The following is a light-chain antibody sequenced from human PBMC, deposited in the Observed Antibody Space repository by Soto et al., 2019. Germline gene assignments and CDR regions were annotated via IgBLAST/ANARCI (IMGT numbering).Light chain of an antibody. CDR3: QQLYSFPLT. CDR1: QDFSNF. J-gene: IGKJ4*01. Sequence: DIQLTQSPSFLSASIGDRVTITCRASQDFSNFLAWYQQKPGRAPKLLMYDASTLQSGVPSRLSGSGSGTEFTLTISSLQPEDFATYYCQQLYSFPLTFGGGTKVDIX. CDR2: DAS. V-gene: IGKV1-9*01.